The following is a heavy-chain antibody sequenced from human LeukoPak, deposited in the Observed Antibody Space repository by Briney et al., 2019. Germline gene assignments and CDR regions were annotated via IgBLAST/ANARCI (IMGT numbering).Heavy chain of an antibody. Sequence: PSGTLSLTRAVSGGSITSSNWWSWVRQPPGKGLEWIGEIYHSGTTNYNPSLKNRVTMSVDTSRNPFSLKLSSVTAADTAVYYCATSLRYFDWLSEQSGFDIWGQGTMVTVSS. D-gene: IGHD3-9*01. V-gene: IGHV4-4*02. J-gene: IGHJ3*02. CDR1: GGSITSSNW. CDR3: ATSLRYFDWLSEQSGFDI. CDR2: IYHSGTT.